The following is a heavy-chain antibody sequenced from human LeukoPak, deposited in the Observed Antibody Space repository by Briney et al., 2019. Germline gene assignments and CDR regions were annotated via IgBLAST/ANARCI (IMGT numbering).Heavy chain of an antibody. CDR3: AKNSVALYDGMDV. J-gene: IGHJ6*02. V-gene: IGHV3-23*01. D-gene: IGHD2-8*01. CDR1: GFTFSSYA. CDR2: ISGSGGST. Sequence: PGGSLRLSCAASGFTFSSYAMSWVRQAPGKGLEWVSAISGSGGSTYYADSVKGRFTISRDNSKNTLYLQTNSLRAEDTAVYYCAKNSVALYDGMDVWGQGTTVTVSS.